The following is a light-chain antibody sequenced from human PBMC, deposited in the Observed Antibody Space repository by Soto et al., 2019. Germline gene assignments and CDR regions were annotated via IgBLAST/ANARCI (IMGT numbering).Light chain of an antibody. CDR1: SRDIGGDYNY. Sequence: QSALTQPPSASGSPGQSVTISCTGTSRDIGGDYNYVSWYQQHPGKAPKLMIYEVNKRPSGVPDRFSGSKSGNTASLTVSGLQTEDEAHYYCGSYAGSNSFAFGGGTKLTVL. CDR2: EVN. J-gene: IGLJ2*01. V-gene: IGLV2-8*01. CDR3: GSYAGSNSFA.